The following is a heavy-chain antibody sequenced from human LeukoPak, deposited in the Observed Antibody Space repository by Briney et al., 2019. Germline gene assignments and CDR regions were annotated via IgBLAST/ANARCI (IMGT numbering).Heavy chain of an antibody. CDR2: IYPGDSDT. Sequence: IYPGDSDTRYSPSFQGQVTISADKSISTAYLQWSSLKASDTAMYYCARVFRSSGYWAFDYWGQGTLVTVSS. D-gene: IGHD3-22*01. J-gene: IGHJ4*02. CDR3: ARVFRSSGYWAFDY. V-gene: IGHV5-51*01.